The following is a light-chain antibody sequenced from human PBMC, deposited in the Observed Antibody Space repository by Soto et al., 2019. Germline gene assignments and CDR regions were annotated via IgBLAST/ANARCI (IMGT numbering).Light chain of an antibody. CDR2: GAS. V-gene: IGKV3-20*01. J-gene: IGKJ2*01. CDR3: QQHDSSPYA. CDR1: QSFSSTY. Sequence: EIVLTQSPGTLSLSPGERATLSCRASQSFSSTYLAWYQQKPGQAPRLLIYGASSRATGIPDRFSGSGSGTDFTLTISRLEPEDFAVYYCQQHDSSPYAFGQGTKLEI.